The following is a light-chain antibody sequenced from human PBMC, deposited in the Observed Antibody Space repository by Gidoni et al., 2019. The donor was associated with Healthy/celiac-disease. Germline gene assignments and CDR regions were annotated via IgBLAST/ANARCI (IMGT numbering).Light chain of an antibody. V-gene: IGKV1-39*01. Sequence: DIQMNQSPSSLSATVGDRVTITCRASQSISSYLNWYQQKPGKAPKLLIYAASSLQSGVPSRFSSSGSGTDFTLTISSLQPEDFATYYCQQSYSTPQVTFXQXTKLEIK. CDR2: AAS. J-gene: IGKJ2*01. CDR3: QQSYSTPQVT. CDR1: QSISSY.